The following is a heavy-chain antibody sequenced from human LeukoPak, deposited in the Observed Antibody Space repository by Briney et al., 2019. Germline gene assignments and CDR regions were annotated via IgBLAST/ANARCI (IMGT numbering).Heavy chain of an antibody. CDR3: HSGSYYNYFDY. V-gene: IGHV4-39*01. CDR2: IYYSGST. D-gene: IGHD1-26*01. J-gene: IGHJ4*02. Sequence: SETLSLTCTVSGGSISSSSYYWGWIRQPPGKGLEWIGSIYYSGSTYYNPSLKSRVTISVDTSKNQFSLKLSSVTAADTAVYYCHSGSYYNYFDYWGQGTLVTVSS. CDR1: GGSISSSSYY.